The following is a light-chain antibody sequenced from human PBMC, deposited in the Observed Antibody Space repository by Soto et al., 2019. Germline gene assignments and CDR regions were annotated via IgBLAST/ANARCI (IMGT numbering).Light chain of an antibody. Sequence: DIQMTQSPSSLSASIGDRVTITCRSSQVITNDLGWYQQKPGKAPKRLIYAASTLQSGVPSRFSGSGSGTEFTLTISSLQPEDFATYSCLQHNTYPWTFGQGTKVEIK. CDR2: AAS. J-gene: IGKJ1*01. V-gene: IGKV1-17*01. CDR3: LQHNTYPWT. CDR1: QVITND.